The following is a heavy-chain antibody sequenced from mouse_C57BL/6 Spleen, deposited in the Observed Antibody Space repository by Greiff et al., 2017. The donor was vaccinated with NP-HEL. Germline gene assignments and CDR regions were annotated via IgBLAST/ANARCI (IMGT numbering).Heavy chain of an antibody. Sequence: EVQLQQSGAELVKPGASVKLSCTASGFNIKDYYMHWVKQRTEQGLEWIGRIDPEDGETKYAPKFQGKATITADTSSNTADLQLSSLTSEDTAVYYCAPPSTVGRFAYWGQGTLVTVSA. CDR1: GFNIKDYY. CDR2: IDPEDGET. CDR3: APPSTVGRFAY. J-gene: IGHJ3*01. V-gene: IGHV14-2*01. D-gene: IGHD1-1*01.